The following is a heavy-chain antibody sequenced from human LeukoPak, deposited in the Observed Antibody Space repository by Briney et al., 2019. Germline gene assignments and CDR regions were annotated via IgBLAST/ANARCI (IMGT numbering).Heavy chain of an antibody. D-gene: IGHD2-15*01. J-gene: IGHJ4*02. CDR3: ASCGRSGGSCYLFYFGY. CDR1: GGTFSSYA. Sequence: SVKVSCKASGGTFSSYAISWVRQAPGQGLEWMGGIIPIFGTANYAQKFQGRVTITADESTSTAHMELSSLRSEDTAVYYCASCGRSGGSCYLFYFGYWGQGTLVTVSS. V-gene: IGHV1-69*13. CDR2: IIPIFGTA.